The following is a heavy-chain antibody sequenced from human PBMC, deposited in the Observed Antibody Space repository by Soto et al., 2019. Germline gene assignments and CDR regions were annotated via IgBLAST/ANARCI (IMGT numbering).Heavy chain of an antibody. J-gene: IGHJ5*02. D-gene: IGHD2-2*01. V-gene: IGHV3-21*01. Sequence: PGGSLRLSCAASGFTFSSYSMNWVRQAPGKGLEWVSSISSSSSYIYYADSVKGRFTISRDNAKNSLYLQMNSLRAEDTAVYYCARGRGYCSSTSCHFDPWGQGTLVTVSS. CDR3: ARGRGYCSSTSCHFDP. CDR2: ISSSSSYI. CDR1: GFTFSSYS.